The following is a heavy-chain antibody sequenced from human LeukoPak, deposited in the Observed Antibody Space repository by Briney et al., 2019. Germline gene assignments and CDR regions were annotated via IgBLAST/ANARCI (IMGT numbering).Heavy chain of an antibody. D-gene: IGHD7-27*01. CDR2: IKQDGSDK. V-gene: IGHV3-7*01. CDR3: ARDPGWGAYDI. J-gene: IGHJ3*02. Sequence: GGSLRLSCAASGFTFSSYWMSWVRQAPGRGLEWLANIKQDGSDKYYVGSVKGRFTISRDNAENSLYLQMDSLRVEDTAIYYCARDPGWGAYDIWGQGAMVTVSS. CDR1: GFTFSSYW.